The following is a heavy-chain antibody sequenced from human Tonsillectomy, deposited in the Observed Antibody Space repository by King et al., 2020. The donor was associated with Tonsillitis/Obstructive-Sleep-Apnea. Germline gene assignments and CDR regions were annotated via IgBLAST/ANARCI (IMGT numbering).Heavy chain of an antibody. CDR3: ARLSNVDFWALTFDY. Sequence: VQLVESGAEMKKAGESLKISCKGSGYRFANYWIVWVRQKPGKGLEWMGVIRPRDSDSKYRPSFQGQVTVSADKSIGTAYLQWSSLKVSDSATYYCARLSNVDFWALTFDYWGQGTQVTVSS. V-gene: IGHV5-51*01. CDR2: IRPRDSDS. J-gene: IGHJ4*02. D-gene: IGHD3/OR15-3a*01. CDR1: GYRFANYW.